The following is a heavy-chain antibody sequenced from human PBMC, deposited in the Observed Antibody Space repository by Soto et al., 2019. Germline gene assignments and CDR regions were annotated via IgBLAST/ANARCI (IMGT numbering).Heavy chain of an antibody. CDR2: INSDGSST. CDR1: GFTFSSYW. CDR3: ARGYSSGPDS. J-gene: IGHJ4*02. V-gene: IGHV3-74*01. D-gene: IGHD6-19*01. Sequence: GSLRLSCAASGFTFSSYWMHWVRQAPGKGLVWVSRINSDGSSTSYADSVKGRFTISRDNAKNTLYLHLSSLRPEDTALYYCARGYSSGPDSWGQGTLVTVSS.